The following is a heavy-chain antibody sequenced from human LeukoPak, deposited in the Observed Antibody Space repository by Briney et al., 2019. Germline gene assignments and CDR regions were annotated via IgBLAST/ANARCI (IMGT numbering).Heavy chain of an antibody. D-gene: IGHD6-19*01. CDR2: IYYSGST. Sequence: SETLSLTCTVSGGSISSSSYYWGWIRQPPGKGLEWIGNIYYSGSTNYNPSLKSRVTISVDMSKNQFSLKLSSVTAADTAVYYCACQAVAGKGGWFDPWGQGTLVTVSS. CDR1: GGSISSSSYY. CDR3: ACQAVAGKGGWFDP. V-gene: IGHV4-39*07. J-gene: IGHJ5*02.